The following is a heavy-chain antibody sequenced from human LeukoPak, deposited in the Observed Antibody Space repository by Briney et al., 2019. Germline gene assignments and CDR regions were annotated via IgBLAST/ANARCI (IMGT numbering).Heavy chain of an antibody. CDR2: IYCSGST. J-gene: IGHJ3*02. CDR3: ARDLHQSVVVTGGTPTANDAFDI. CDR1: GGSISSGDYY. D-gene: IGHD3-22*01. V-gene: IGHV4-30-4*01. Sequence: SQTLSLTCTVSGGSISSGDYYWSWIRQPPGKGLEWIGYIYCSGSTYYNPSLKSRVTISVDTSKNQFSLKLSSVTAADTAVYYCARDLHQSVVVTGGTPTANDAFDIWGQGTMVTVSS.